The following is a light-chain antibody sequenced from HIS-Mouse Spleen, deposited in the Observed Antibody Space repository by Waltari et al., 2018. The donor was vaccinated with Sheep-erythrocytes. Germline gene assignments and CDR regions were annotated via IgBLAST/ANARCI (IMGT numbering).Light chain of an antibody. V-gene: IGLV3-1*01. CDR2: QDS. Sequence: SYELTQPPSVSVSPGQTASITCSGDKLGEKYACWYQQKPGQSPVLVIQQDSKRPSGIPERFSGSNSGNTATLTISGTQAMDEADYYCQAWDSSTAWVFGGGTKLTVL. CDR1: KLGEKY. J-gene: IGLJ3*02. CDR3: QAWDSSTAWV.